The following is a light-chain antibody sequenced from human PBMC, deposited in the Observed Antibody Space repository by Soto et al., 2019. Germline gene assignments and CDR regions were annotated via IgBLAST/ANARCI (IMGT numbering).Light chain of an antibody. CDR2: GAS. J-gene: IGKJ4*01. V-gene: IGKV3-15*01. CDR3: QQYNSWPPFT. CDR1: QSISTN. Sequence: EIVMTQSPATLSVSPGERATLSCRASQSISTNLAWYQQKPGQAPRLLISGASTRATGIPARFSGSGSGTEFTLTISSLQSEDFAVYYCQQYNSWPPFTFGGGTKVEIK.